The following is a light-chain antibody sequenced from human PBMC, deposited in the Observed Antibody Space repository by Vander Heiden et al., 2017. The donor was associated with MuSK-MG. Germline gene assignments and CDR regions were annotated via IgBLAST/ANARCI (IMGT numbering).Light chain of an antibody. CDR3: SSYTSSSTLDV. V-gene: IGLV2-14*01. CDR1: SSDVGGYNY. Sequence: QSALTQPASVSGSPGQSLTISCTGTSSDVGGYNYVPWDKQHPGKAPKLIIYDVSNRTSGVSNRFSGTKSGNTASLTISGRQAEDEADYYYSSYTSSSTLDVFGTGTKVTVL. CDR2: DVS. J-gene: IGLJ1*01.